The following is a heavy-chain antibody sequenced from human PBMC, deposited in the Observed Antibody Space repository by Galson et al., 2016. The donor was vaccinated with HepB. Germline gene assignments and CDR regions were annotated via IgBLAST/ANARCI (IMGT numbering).Heavy chain of an antibody. D-gene: IGHD6-13*01. V-gene: IGHV2-5*02. Sequence: PALVKPTQTLTLTCTFSGFSLSTTGEGVGWIRQPPGKALEWLALIYWDNDSRYSPSLRTRLTITKDTSKNQVVLTVTDMEPADTATYYCAHTGYSSSWFVLDYWGRGTLVTVSS. CDR2: IYWDNDS. CDR1: GFSLSTTGEG. CDR3: AHTGYSSSWFVLDY. J-gene: IGHJ4*02.